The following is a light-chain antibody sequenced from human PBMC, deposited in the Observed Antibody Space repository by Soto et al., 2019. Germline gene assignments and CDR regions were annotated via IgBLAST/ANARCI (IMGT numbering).Light chain of an antibody. J-gene: IGKJ4*01. CDR3: QQYSDLPLT. CDR1: QNVLYNSNNKNY. V-gene: IGKV4-1*01. CDR2: WAS. Sequence: DIVMTQSPDSLAVSLGERATINCKSSQNVLYNSNNKNYLAWYQQKPGQPPKLLIYWASTRESGVPDRFSGSGSGTDFTLTISSLQAEDVAVYYCQQYSDLPLTFGGGTKVEIK.